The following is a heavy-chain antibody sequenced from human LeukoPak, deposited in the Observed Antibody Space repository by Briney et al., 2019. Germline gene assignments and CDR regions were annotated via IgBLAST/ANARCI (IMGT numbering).Heavy chain of an antibody. Sequence: GGSLRLSCAASGFTFSSYAMSWVRQAPGKGLEWVSAISGNGGSPYYADSVKGRFTISRENSKNTLYLQMNSLRAEDTAIYFCAKHLKWGQGFDYWGQGTLVTVSS. CDR3: AKHLKWGQGFDY. CDR1: GFTFSSYA. D-gene: IGHD7-27*01. CDR2: ISGNGGSP. J-gene: IGHJ4*02. V-gene: IGHV3-23*01.